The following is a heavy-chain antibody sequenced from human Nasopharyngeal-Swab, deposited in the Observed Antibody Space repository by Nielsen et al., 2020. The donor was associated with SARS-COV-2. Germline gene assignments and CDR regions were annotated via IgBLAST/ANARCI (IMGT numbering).Heavy chain of an antibody. CDR2: IYSSGST. Sequence: SETLSLTCTLSGRSLSSYYWSWIRQPPGKGLEWIGYIYSSGSTNYNPTLKSRVTISVDTSKNQFTLKLSSVTAADAAVYYCARETAAGHYYYYGMDVWGQGTTVTVSS. CDR3: ARETAAGHYYYYGMDV. CDR1: GRSLSSYY. V-gene: IGHV4-59*01. D-gene: IGHD6-13*01. J-gene: IGHJ6*02.